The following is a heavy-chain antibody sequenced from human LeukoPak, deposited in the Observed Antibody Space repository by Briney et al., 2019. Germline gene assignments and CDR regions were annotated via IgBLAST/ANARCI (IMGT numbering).Heavy chain of an antibody. CDR1: GGSISSYY. J-gene: IGHJ4*02. V-gene: IGHV4-59*01. Sequence: PSETLSLTCTVSGGSISSYYWSWIRQPPGKGLEWIGYIYYDGSTNYNPSLKSRVTISVDTSENQFSLRLSSVTAADTAVYYCARKGSSWYYFDYWGQGTLVTVSS. CDR2: IYYDGST. D-gene: IGHD6-13*01. CDR3: ARKGSSWYYFDY.